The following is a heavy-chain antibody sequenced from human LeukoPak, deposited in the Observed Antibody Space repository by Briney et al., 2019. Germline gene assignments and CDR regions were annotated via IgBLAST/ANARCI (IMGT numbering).Heavy chain of an antibody. CDR3: SRGPYYHDSSKGAFDI. Sequence: SETLSLTCTVSGGSISSYYWSWIRQPAGKGLEWIGRIYTSGSTNYNPSLKSRVTMSVDTSKNQFSLKLSSGTAAHTAVYYCSRGPYYHDSSKGAFDIWGQGTMVTVSS. D-gene: IGHD3-22*01. V-gene: IGHV4-4*07. CDR2: IYTSGST. CDR1: GGSISSYY. J-gene: IGHJ3*02.